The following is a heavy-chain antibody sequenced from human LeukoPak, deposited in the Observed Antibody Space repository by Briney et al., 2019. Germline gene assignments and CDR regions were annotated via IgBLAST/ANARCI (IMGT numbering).Heavy chain of an antibody. J-gene: IGHJ6*04. V-gene: IGHV5-10-1*01. D-gene: IGHD6-13*01. CDR3: ARVPIAAAAHYYYVMDV. CDR2: IDPTDSYT. CDR1: GYSFTSYW. Sequence: GESLKISRQGSGYSFTSYWINWVRKMPGKGLESKWMIDPTDSYTTYSPAVQGHVTISAYKSISTAYLQWSSLQASDTAMYYCARVPIAAAAHYYYVMDVWGKGTTVTVSS.